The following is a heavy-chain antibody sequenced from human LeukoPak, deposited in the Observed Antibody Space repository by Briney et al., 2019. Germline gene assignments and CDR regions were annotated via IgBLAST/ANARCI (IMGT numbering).Heavy chain of an antibody. D-gene: IGHD5-18*01. CDR1: GGSISSYQ. V-gene: IGHV4-59*01. Sequence: SETLSLTCTVSGGSISSYQWSWIRQPPGKGLEWIGYIYYSGSTNYNPSLKSRVTISVDTSKNQFSLKLSSVTAADTAVYYCARDRGYSWGYYYYYMDVWGKGTTVTVSS. J-gene: IGHJ6*03. CDR2: IYYSGST. CDR3: ARDRGYSWGYYYYYMDV.